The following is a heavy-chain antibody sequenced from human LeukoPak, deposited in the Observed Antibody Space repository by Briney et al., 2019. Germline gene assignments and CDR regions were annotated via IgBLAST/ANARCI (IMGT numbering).Heavy chain of an antibody. Sequence: PGGSLRLSCAASGFTFTTYAMSWVRQAPGKGLEWVSTISGSGVSGDSTYYSDSVKGRFTISRDNSKNTLYLQMNSLRAEDTAVYYCAKDRGEYYSSSFDYWGQGTLVTVSS. J-gene: IGHJ4*02. CDR3: AKDRGEYYSSSFDY. V-gene: IGHV3-23*01. CDR1: GFTFTTYA. CDR2: ISGSGVSGDST. D-gene: IGHD6-13*01.